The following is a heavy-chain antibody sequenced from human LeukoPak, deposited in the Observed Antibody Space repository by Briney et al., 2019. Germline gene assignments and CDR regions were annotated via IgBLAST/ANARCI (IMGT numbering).Heavy chain of an antibody. CDR1: GVSISSYY. CDR3: ARLRDYYDSSGYSPGAYYFDY. CDR2: IYYSGST. V-gene: IGHV4-59*01. J-gene: IGHJ4*02. D-gene: IGHD3-22*01. Sequence: PSETLSLTCTVSGVSISSYYWSWVRQPPGKGLEWIGYIYYSGSTNYNPSLKSRVTISVDTSKNQFSLKLSSVTAADTAVYYCARLRDYYDSSGYSPGAYYFDYWGQGTLVTVSS.